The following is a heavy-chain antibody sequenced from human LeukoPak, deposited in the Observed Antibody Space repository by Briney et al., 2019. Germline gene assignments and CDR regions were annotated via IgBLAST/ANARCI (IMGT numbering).Heavy chain of an antibody. D-gene: IGHD2-2*01. CDR2: FDPEDGET. J-gene: IGHJ4*02. Sequence: ASVKVSCKVSGYTLTELSMHWVRQAPGKGLEWMGGFDPEDGETIYAQKFQGRVTMTEDTSTDTAYMELSSLRSEDTAVYYCATGLAIVVVPAVWRAFDYWGQGTLVTVSS. V-gene: IGHV1-24*01. CDR1: GYTLTELS. CDR3: ATGLAIVVVPAVWRAFDY.